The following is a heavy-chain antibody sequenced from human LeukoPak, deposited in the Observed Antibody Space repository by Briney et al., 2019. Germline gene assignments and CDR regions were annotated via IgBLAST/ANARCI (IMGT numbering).Heavy chain of an antibody. D-gene: IGHD3-22*01. CDR2: FDPEDGET. V-gene: IGHV1-24*01. J-gene: IGHJ4*02. CDR3: ATGHGYYYDSSGYYFRY. Sequence: ASVKVSCKVSGYTLTELSMHWVRQAPGKGLEWMGGFDPEDGETIYAQKFQGRVTMTEDTSTDTAYMELSSLRSKDTAVYYCATGHGYYYDSSGYYFRYWGQGTLVTVSS. CDR1: GYTLTELS.